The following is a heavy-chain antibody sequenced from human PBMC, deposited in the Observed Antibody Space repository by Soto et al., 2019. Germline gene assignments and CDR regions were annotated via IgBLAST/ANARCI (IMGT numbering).Heavy chain of an antibody. D-gene: IGHD3-3*02. CDR3: AGHSLALRKNNWFHP. Sequence: PSETLSLTCTVSGDSTISSVFYLGWVRQPPGKGQGWIGSRFYVASSDCNASLKSRVTMSVLTSRNQLSLRLRSVTAADTALYFCAGHSLALRKNNWFHPWGQGIMVT. CDR1: GDSTISSVFY. V-gene: IGHV4-39*01. J-gene: IGHJ5*02. CDR2: RFYVASS.